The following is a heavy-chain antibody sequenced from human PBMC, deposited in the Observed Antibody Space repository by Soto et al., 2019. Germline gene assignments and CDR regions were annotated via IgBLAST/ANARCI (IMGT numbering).Heavy chain of an antibody. CDR3: VRDNPYTNSFGNWFDP. CDR2: IIPVFGTV. Sequence: QVRLVQSGAEVKKPGSSVKVSCKASGGTFSNYAITWLRLAPGQGLEWWGGIIPVFGTVNYAQKFQGRVTITADESTSTSYMELNRLRSEDTAVYYCVRDNPYTNSFGNWFDPWGQGIRVIVS. D-gene: IGHD6-13*01. CDR1: GGTFSNYA. J-gene: IGHJ5*02. V-gene: IGHV1-69*01.